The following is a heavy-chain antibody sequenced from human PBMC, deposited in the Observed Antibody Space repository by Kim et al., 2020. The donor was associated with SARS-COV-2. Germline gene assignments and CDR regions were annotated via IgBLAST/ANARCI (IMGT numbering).Heavy chain of an antibody. J-gene: IGHJ4*02. CDR1: GGTFSSYT. D-gene: IGHD6-13*01. CDR3: AREGSSSWNFDY. CDR2: IIPILGIA. V-gene: IGHV1-69*04. Sequence: SVKVSCKASGGTFSSYTISWVRQAPGQGLEWMGRIIPILGIANYAQKFQGRVTITADKSTSTAYMELSSLRSEDTAVYYCAREGSSSWNFDYWGQGTLVTVSS.